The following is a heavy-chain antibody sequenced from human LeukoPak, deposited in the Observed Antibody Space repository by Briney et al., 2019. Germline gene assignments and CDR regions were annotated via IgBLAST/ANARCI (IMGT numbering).Heavy chain of an antibody. V-gene: IGHV1-8*01. CDR1: GYTFPSYD. CDR2: MNPNSGNT. CDR3: ARGDEAYCSGGSCYPSY. Sequence: ASVKVSCKASGYTFPSYDINWVRQATGQGLEWMGWMNPNSGNTGYAQKFQGRVTMTRNTSISTAYMELSSLRSEDTAVYYCARGDEAYCSGGSCYPSYWGQGTLVTVSS. D-gene: IGHD2-15*01. J-gene: IGHJ4*02.